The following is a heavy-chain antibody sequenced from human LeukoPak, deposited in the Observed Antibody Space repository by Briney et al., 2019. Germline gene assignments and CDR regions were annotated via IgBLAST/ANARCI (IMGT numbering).Heavy chain of an antibody. CDR1: GYTFTSYG. V-gene: IGHV1-18*01. CDR3: ARCAGSYGNDAFDI. CDR2: ISAYNGNT. J-gene: IGHJ3*02. D-gene: IGHD1-26*01. Sequence: ASVKVSCKASGYTFTSYGIGWVRQAPGQGLEWMGWISAYNGNTNYAQKLQGRVTMTTDTSTSTAYMELRSLRSDDTAVYYCARCAGSYGNDAFDIWGQGTMVTVSS.